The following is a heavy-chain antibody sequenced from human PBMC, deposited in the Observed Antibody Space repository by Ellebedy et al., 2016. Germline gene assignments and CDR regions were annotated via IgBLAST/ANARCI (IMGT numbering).Heavy chain of an antibody. CDR1: GYSFSTNW. V-gene: IGHV5-51*01. CDR2: IYPGDSDT. CDR3: ASGVKTASNDAFDI. D-gene: IGHD2-21*02. J-gene: IGHJ3*02. Sequence: GESLKISCKGSGYSFSTNWIAWVRQMPGKGLEWMGIIYPGDSDTKYSPSFQGLVTISADTSISTSYVQWSSLKASDTAKYYSASGVKTASNDAFDIWGQGTMVTVSS.